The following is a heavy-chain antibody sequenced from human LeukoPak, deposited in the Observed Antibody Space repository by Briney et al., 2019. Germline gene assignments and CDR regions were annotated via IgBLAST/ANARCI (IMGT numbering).Heavy chain of an antibody. D-gene: IGHD6-6*01. J-gene: IGHJ6*02. CDR3: ARTYSSSSFYYYYGMDV. V-gene: IGHV6-1*01. Sequence: SQTLSLTCAISGDSVSSNSAAWNWIRQSPSRGLEWLGRTYYRSKWYNDYAVSVKSRITINPDTSKNQFSLQLKSVTPEDTAVYYCARTYSSSSFYYYYGMDVWGQGTTVTVSS. CDR2: TYYRSKWYN. CDR1: GDSVSSNSAA.